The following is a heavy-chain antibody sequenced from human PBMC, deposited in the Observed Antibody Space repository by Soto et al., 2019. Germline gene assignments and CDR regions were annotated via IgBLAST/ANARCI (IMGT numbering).Heavy chain of an antibody. V-gene: IGHV1-18*01. CDR2: INPYNGNT. D-gene: IGHD4-17*01. Sequence: GALVKVSCKASGYTFNTYGITWVRQAPGQGLEWMGWINPYNGNTKFAQKLQDRVTMTTATSTSTAYMELASLRSDDTAVYYCARGCIAVTTHLCYWGQGTLVTVSS. J-gene: IGHJ4*02. CDR3: ARGCIAVTTHLCY. CDR1: GYTFNTYG.